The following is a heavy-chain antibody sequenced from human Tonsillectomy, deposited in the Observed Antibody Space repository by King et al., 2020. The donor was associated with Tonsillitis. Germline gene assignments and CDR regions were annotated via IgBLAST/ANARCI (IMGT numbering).Heavy chain of an antibody. CDR2: IYYGGST. CDR1: GGSISSYY. D-gene: IGHD3-22*01. CDR3: AKRDSSGTDDAFDI. V-gene: IGHV4-59*08. Sequence: VQLQESGPGLVKPSETLSLTCTVSGGSISSYYWSWIRQPPGKGLEWIGYIYYGGSTNYNPSLKSRVTISVDTSRNQFSRKLSSGTAADTAVYYCAKRDSSGTDDAFDIWGQGTMVTVSS. J-gene: IGHJ3*02.